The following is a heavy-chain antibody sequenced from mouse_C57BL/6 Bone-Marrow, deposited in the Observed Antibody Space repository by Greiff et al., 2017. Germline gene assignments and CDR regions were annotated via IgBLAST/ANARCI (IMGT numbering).Heavy chain of an antibody. CDR1: GFNIKDDY. CDR2: IDPENGDT. J-gene: IGHJ2*01. CDR3: TTVITTVVARDY. V-gene: IGHV14-4*01. Sequence: EVQLQQSGAELVRPGASVKLSCTASGFNIKDDYMHWVKQRPEQGLEWIGWIDPENGDTEYASKFQGKATITADPSSNTAYLQLSSLTSEDTAVYYCTTVITTVVARDYWGQGTTLTVSS. D-gene: IGHD1-1*01.